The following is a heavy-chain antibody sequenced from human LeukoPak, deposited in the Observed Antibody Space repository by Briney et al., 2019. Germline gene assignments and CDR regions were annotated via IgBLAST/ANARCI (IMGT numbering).Heavy chain of an antibody. CDR2: IWYDGSNK. V-gene: IGHV3-33*08. J-gene: IGHJ6*02. CDR3: ARGGYSRSYDFWSGYYPQGYYYYGMDV. Sequence: GGSLRLSCAASGFTFSSYWMHWVRQAPGKGLVWVAVIWYDGSNKYYADSVKGRFTISRDNSKNTLYLQMNSLRAEDTAVYYCARGGYSRSYDFWSGYYPQGYYYYGMDVWGQGTTVTVSS. CDR1: GFTFSSYW. D-gene: IGHD3-3*01.